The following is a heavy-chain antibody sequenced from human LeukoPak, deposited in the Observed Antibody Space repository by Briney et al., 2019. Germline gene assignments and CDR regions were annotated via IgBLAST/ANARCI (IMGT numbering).Heavy chain of an antibody. CDR3: AREAYSSSSSLDF. V-gene: IGHV3-11*01. CDR2: INKRGTTM. J-gene: IGHJ4*02. D-gene: IGHD6-6*01. CDR1: GFSFSSYW. Sequence: PGGSLRLSCTASGFSFSSYWMSWIRQAPGKGLEWVSYINKRGTTMYYADSVKGRFTISRDNAKNSLYLQLNSLSVEDTAVYYCAREAYSSSSSLDFWGQGTLVTVSS.